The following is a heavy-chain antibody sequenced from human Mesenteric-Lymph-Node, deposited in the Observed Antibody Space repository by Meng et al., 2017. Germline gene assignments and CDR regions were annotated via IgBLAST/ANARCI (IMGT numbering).Heavy chain of an antibody. Sequence: GGSLRLSCAASGFTFSSYSMNWVRQAPGKGLEWVSSISSSSSYIYYADSVKGRFTISRDNSKNTLYLQMNSLRGEDTAVYYCAKRQWQEGGSSHRWGQGTLVTVSS. CDR2: ISSSSSYI. J-gene: IGHJ5*02. CDR3: AKRQWQEGGSSHR. V-gene: IGHV3-21*04. CDR1: GFTFSSYS. D-gene: IGHD3-16*01.